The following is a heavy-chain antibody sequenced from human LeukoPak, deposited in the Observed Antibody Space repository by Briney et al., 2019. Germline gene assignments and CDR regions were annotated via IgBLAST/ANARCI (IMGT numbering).Heavy chain of an antibody. CDR2: ISYDASNK. D-gene: IGHD2-2*02. J-gene: IGHJ4*02. V-gene: IGHV3-30*01. Sequence: GGSLRLSCAASGFTFSSFDMPWVRQAPGKGLEWVALISYDASNKYYAASVKGRFTISRDNSKNTLDLKMDSLRAEDTAVYYCARSYCSSTRCYNIDYWGQGTLVTVSS. CDR3: ARSYCSSTRCYNIDY. CDR1: GFTFSSFD.